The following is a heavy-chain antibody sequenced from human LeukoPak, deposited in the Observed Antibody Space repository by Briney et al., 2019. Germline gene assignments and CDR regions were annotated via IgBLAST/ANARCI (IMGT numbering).Heavy chain of an antibody. J-gene: IGHJ4*02. V-gene: IGHV4-34*01. CDR3: ARGIVLKLYAVLDS. D-gene: IGHD2-8*01. Sequence: SETLSLTCTVYGRSFSDYLWGWIRQPPGKGLQWIGEINRGGSTNYNPSLKSRVTISADTSKNQFSLKLTSVTAADTAVYYCARGIVLKLYAVLDSWGQGTLVTVSS. CDR2: INRGGST. CDR1: GRSFSDYL.